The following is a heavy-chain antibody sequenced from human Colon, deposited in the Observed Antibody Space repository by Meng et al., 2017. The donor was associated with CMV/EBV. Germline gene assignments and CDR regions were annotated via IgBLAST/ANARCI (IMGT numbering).Heavy chain of an antibody. J-gene: IGHJ2*01. V-gene: IGHV1-8*01. CDR1: FPIFD. D-gene: IGHD3-22*01. CDR3: VRGASYDRSGSPIWNFDL. Sequence: FPIFDINWVRQATGQGLEWMGWVNLSSGNTEYGPKFQGRVTMTRDTSISTAYMELSSLRSDDTAVYYCVRGASYDRSGSPIWNFDLWGRGTLVTVSS. CDR2: VNLSSGNT.